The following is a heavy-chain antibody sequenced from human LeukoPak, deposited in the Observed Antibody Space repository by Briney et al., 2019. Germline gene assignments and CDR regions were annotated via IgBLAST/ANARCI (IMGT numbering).Heavy chain of an antibody. J-gene: IGHJ5*02. CDR1: GYTFTSYD. Sequence: ASVKVSCKASGYTFTSYDINWVRQATGQGLEWMGWMNPNSGYTGYAQKFQGRVTMSRNTSISTAYMELSSLRSEDTAVYYCARASRSEGWFDPWGQGTLVTVSS. CDR2: MNPNSGYT. V-gene: IGHV1-8*01. CDR3: ARASRSEGWFDP.